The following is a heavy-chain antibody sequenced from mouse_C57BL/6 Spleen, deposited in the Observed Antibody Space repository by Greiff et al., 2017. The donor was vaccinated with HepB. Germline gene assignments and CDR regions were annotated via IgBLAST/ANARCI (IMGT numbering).Heavy chain of an antibody. CDR1: GYTFTSYG. CDR3: SSSFITTLVATPGFDY. CDR2: IYPRSGNT. D-gene: IGHD1-1*01. Sequence: VKLMESGAELARPGASVKLSCKASGYTFTSYGISWVKQRTGQGLEWIGEIYPRSGNTYYNEKFKGKATLTADKSSSTAYMELRFLTSEDSAVDFSSSSFITTLVATPGFDYWGQGTTLTVSS. V-gene: IGHV1-81*01. J-gene: IGHJ2*01.